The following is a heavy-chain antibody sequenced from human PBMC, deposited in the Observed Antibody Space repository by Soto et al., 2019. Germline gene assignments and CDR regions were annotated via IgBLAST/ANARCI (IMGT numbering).Heavy chain of an antibody. J-gene: IGHJ4*02. CDR2: MSHGGSI. CDR1: GVSIDSGYW. Sequence: QVQLQESGPGLVKPSGTLSLKRSGTLSLTCGVSGVSIDSGYWWGWVRQPPGKDLEWLGDMSHGGSINYNPSLKSRVTILLDKSKNQFSLSLSFMTAADTATYYCARNFGWYAVDSWGQAILVTVSS. CDR3: ARNFGWYAVDS. D-gene: IGHD6-19*01. V-gene: IGHV4-4*02.